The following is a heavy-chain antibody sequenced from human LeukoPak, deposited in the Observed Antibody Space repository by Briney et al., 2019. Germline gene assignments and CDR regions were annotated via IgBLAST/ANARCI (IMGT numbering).Heavy chain of an antibody. D-gene: IGHD6-19*01. CDR3: AKDRVGYSSGWYFDY. CDR1: GFTFSSYA. CDR2: ISGSGGST. Sequence: PGGSLRLSCAAAGFTFSSYAMSWVRQAPGKGLEWVSAISGSGGSTYYADSVKGRFTISRDNSKNTLYLQMNSLRAEDTAVYYCAKDRVGYSSGWYFDYWGQGTLVTVYS. J-gene: IGHJ4*02. V-gene: IGHV3-23*01.